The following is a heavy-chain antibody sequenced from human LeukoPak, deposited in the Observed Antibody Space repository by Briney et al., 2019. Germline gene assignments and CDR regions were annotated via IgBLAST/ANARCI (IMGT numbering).Heavy chain of an antibody. CDR2: ISGSDGST. Sequence: GGSLRLSCAASGFTFSSYAMSWVRQAPGKGLEWVSAISGSDGSTYYADSVKGRFIISRDNSKNTLYLQMNSLRVEDTAIYYCAKGRGYCTGGSCYSDYWGQGTLVTVSS. CDR1: GFTFSSYA. D-gene: IGHD2-15*01. V-gene: IGHV3-23*01. J-gene: IGHJ4*02. CDR3: AKGRGYCTGGSCYSDY.